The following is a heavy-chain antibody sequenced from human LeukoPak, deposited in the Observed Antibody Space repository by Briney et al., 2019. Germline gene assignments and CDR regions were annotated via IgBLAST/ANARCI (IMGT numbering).Heavy chain of an antibody. CDR2: INHSGST. J-gene: IGHJ6*03. CDR1: GGSFSGHY. Sequence: SETLSLTCAVYGGSFSGHYWSWIRQPPGKGLEWIGEINHSGSTNYNPSLKSRVTTSVDTSKNQFSLKLSSVTAADTAVYYCARMATDYYYYYMDVWGKGTTVTVSS. D-gene: IGHD5-24*01. CDR3: ARMATDYYYYYMDV. V-gene: IGHV4-34*01.